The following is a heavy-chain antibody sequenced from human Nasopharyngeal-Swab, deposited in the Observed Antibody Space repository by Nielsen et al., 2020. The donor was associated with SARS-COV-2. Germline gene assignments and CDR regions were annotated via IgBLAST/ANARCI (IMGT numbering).Heavy chain of an antibody. CDR3: ARASRITIFGVVRWFDP. D-gene: IGHD3-3*01. Sequence: WIRQPPGKGLEWIGSIYYSGSTYYNPSLKSRVTISVDTSKNQFSLKLSSVTAADTAVYYCARASRITIFGVVRWFDPWGQGTLVTVSS. J-gene: IGHJ5*02. CDR2: IYYSGST. V-gene: IGHV4-39*07.